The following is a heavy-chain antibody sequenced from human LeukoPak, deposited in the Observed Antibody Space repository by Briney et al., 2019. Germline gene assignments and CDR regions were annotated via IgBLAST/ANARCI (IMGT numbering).Heavy chain of an antibody. V-gene: IGHV5-51*01. CDR3: ARRDAGLAFDY. CDR1: GSPFTTYW. CDR2: IYPGDSDT. Sequence: GGSLEISCQGSGSPFTTYWITWVRQLPGKGLEWMGIIYPGDSDTRYSPSFQGQVTISADKSITTAYLQWSSLKASDTAMYYCARRDAGLAFDYWGQGTLVTVSS. J-gene: IGHJ4*02. D-gene: IGHD6-13*01.